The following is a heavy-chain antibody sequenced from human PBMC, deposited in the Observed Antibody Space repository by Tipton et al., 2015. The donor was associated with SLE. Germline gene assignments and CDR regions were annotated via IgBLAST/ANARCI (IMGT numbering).Heavy chain of an antibody. J-gene: IGHJ3*02. CDR3: ARRDGLNGFDI. CDR1: DGSIRSTNYY. CDR2: IFYTGST. Sequence: TLSLTCTVSDGSIRSTNYYWGWIRQPPGKGLEWIGSIFYTGSTYYNPSLKSRVSFSIDTSKHQFSLKLNSVTAADTAVYYCARRDGLNGFDIWGRGTMVTVSS. D-gene: IGHD2-21*01. V-gene: IGHV4-39*07.